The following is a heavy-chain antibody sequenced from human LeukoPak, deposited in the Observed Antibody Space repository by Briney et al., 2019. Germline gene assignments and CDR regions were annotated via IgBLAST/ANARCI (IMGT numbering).Heavy chain of an antibody. Sequence: GGSLRLSCAASGFTFSHYAIHWVRQAPGKGLEWVAVISYDGSKTYYADSVKGRFSISRDNSKNTVFLQVNSLRVEDTAVYYCARAFDTAMNGTFDYWGQGTLVTVSS. CDR1: GFTFSHYA. V-gene: IGHV3-30-3*01. J-gene: IGHJ4*02. D-gene: IGHD5-18*01. CDR3: ARAFDTAMNGTFDY. CDR2: ISYDGSKT.